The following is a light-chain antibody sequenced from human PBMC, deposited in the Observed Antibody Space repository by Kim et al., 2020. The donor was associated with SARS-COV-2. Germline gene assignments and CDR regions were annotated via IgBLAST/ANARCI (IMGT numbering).Light chain of an antibody. J-gene: IGKJ2*01. V-gene: IGKV3-20*01. CDR3: QQYGSSPPDT. CDR2: GAS. CDR1: QSVSSCY. Sequence: SPGERPTLSCRASQSVSSCYLAWYQQKPGQAPRLLIYGASSRATGIPDSFSGSVSGTDFTLTISRLEPEDFAVYYCQQYGSSPPDTFGQGTKLEI.